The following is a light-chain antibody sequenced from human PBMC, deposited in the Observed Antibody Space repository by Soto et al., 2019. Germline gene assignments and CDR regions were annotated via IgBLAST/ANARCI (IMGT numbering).Light chain of an antibody. Sequence: DIQMTQSPSSLSASVGERVTITCQASQAISNYLNWYQQKPGKAPKVLIYDASNLGTGVPSRFSGSGSGTDFTFSISSLQPEDVATYYCQQYDGLPTFGQGTRLEIK. V-gene: IGKV1-33*01. CDR2: DAS. CDR1: QAISNY. CDR3: QQYDGLPT. J-gene: IGKJ5*01.